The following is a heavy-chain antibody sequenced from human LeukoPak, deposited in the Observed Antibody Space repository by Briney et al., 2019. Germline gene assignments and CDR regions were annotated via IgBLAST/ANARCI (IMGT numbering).Heavy chain of an antibody. Sequence: PGGSLRLSCAASGFTVSSNYMSWVRQAPVKGLEWVSVMYSGGKTYYADSVKGRFTISRDNSKNTLHLQMNSLRAEDTAVYYCVREGYNNTWYRSWGQGTLVTVSS. V-gene: IGHV3-53*01. CDR1: GFTVSSNY. CDR3: VREGYNNTWYRS. D-gene: IGHD6-13*01. CDR2: MYSGGKT. J-gene: IGHJ5*02.